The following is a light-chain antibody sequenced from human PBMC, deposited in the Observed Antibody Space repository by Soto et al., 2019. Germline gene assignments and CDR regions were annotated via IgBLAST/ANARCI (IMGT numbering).Light chain of an antibody. J-gene: IGKJ1*01. V-gene: IGKV3-15*01. CDR1: QSVSNN. CDR3: QQYNDWLWT. Sequence: EIVMTQSPATLSVSPGERATLSCRASQSVSNNLAWYQHIPSQAPRLLIYGTSTRATGIPASFSGSGSGTEFTPTISSLQSEDLAVYDCQQYNDWLWTFGQGTKVEIK. CDR2: GTS.